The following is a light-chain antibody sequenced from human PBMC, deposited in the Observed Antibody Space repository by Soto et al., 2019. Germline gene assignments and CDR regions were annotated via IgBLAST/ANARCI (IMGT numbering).Light chain of an antibody. V-gene: IGLV2-14*01. CDR3: NSYSSSSTSYL. CDR2: DVT. CDR1: SSDVGDYNH. Sequence: QSALTQPASVSGAPGQALTISCTGTSSDVGDYNHVSWYQQHPGKAPKLVIYDVTNRPSGVSNRFFGSKSANTASLTISGLQADDEADYYCNSYSSSSTSYLFGTGPKVTVL. J-gene: IGLJ1*01.